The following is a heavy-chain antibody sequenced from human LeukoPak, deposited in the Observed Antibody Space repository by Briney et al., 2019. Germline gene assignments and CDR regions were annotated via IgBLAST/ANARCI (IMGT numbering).Heavy chain of an antibody. D-gene: IGHD1-14*01. CDR1: GGSFSSGDYY. CDR3: ARHEWGITNAFDI. CDR2: IYYSGTT. Sequence: SETLSLTCTVSGGSFSSGDYYWGWIRQPPGKGLEWIGSIYYSGTTYYNPSLKSRVTISVDTSKNQSSLKLRSVTAADTAVYYCARHEWGITNAFDIWGQGTMVTVSS. J-gene: IGHJ3*02. V-gene: IGHV4-39*01.